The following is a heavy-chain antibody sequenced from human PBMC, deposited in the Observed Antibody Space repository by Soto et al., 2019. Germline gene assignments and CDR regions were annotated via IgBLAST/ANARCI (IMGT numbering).Heavy chain of an antibody. CDR2: ISAYSGKT. CDR3: ARDPFWGANKS. D-gene: IGHD3-16*01. CDR1: GYTFITYG. V-gene: IGHV1-18*01. J-gene: IGHJ4*02. Sequence: ASVKVSCKTSGYTFITYGISWVRQAPGQGLEWVGWISAYSGKTHYAQKFQGKVTMTTDTSTNTAYLELRSLRSDDTAVYYCARDPFWGANKSGGRGPRVTVSS.